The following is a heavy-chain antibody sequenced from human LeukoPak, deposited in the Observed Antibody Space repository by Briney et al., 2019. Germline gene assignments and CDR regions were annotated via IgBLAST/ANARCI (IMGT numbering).Heavy chain of an antibody. CDR2: ISLSGLT. D-gene: IGHD1-1*01. CDR3: AGSYNWSDDFDY. V-gene: IGHV4-4*02. Sequence: PSGTLSLTCGVSGGSISNTNWWSWVRQPPGQGLEWIGEISLSGLTNYNPSLKSRVTISVDTSKNQLSLKLNSVTATDTAVYYCAGSYNWSDDFDYWGPGTLVTVSS. CDR1: GGSISNTNW. J-gene: IGHJ4*02.